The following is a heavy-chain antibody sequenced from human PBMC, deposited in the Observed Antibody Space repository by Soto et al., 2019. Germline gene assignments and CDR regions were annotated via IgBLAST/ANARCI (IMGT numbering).Heavy chain of an antibody. CDR3: AAQEAGGYPSDYYYGMDV. CDR1: GYTFTSYA. V-gene: IGHV1-3*01. J-gene: IGHJ6*02. D-gene: IGHD5-12*01. Sequence: GASVKVSCKASGYTFTSYAMHWVRQAPGQRLEWMGWINAGNGNTKYSQKFQGRVTITRDTSASTAYMELSSLRSEDTAVYYCAAQEAGGYPSDYYYGMDVWGQGTTVTVSS. CDR2: INAGNGNT.